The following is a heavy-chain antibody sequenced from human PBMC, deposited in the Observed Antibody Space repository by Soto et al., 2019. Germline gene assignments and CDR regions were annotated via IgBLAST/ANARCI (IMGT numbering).Heavy chain of an antibody. V-gene: IGHV3-23*01. Sequence: GGSLRLSCAASGFTFSSYAMSWVRQAPGKGLEWVSAISGSGGSTYYADSVKGRFTISRDNSKNSLYLQMNSLRVEDTAVYYCAKDYSSRWYGRFDPWGQGSQVTVSS. CDR1: GFTFSSYA. D-gene: IGHD6-13*01. CDR3: AKDYSSRWYGRFDP. CDR2: ISGSGGST. J-gene: IGHJ5*02.